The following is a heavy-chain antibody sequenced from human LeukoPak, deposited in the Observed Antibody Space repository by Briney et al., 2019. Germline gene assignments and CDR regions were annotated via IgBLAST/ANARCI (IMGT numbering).Heavy chain of an antibody. J-gene: IGHJ3*02. V-gene: IGHV3-23*01. Sequence: GGSLRLSCAASGFTFSSYAMSWVRQAPGKGLEWVSAIIGSGGSTYYADSVKGRFTISRDNSKNTLYLQMNSLRAEDTAVYYCAKTPYYDILTGYYPNAFDIWGQGTMVTVSS. D-gene: IGHD3-9*01. CDR3: AKTPYYDILTGYYPNAFDI. CDR1: GFTFSSYA. CDR2: IIGSGGST.